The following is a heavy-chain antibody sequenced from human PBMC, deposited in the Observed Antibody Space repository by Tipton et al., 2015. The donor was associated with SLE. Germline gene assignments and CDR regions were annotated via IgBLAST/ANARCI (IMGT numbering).Heavy chain of an antibody. CDR2: VYDSGTT. CDR3: ARVPGLERSYYYFYYMDV. J-gene: IGHJ6*03. D-gene: IGHD1-1*01. CDR1: GGSINNYY. V-gene: IGHV4-59*12. Sequence: TLSLTCTVSGGSINNYYWSWFRQSPGKGLEWIGFVYDSGTTKYNPSLKSRLTISVDRSKNQFSLKLSSVTAADTAVYYCARVPGLERSYYYFYYMDVWGKGTTVTVSS.